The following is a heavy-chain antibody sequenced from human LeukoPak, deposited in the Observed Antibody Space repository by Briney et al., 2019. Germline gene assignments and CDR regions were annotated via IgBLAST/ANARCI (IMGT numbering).Heavy chain of an antibody. V-gene: IGHV4-39*01. D-gene: IGHD2-8*01. Sequence: ASETLSLTCTVSSGSISSSSNYWGWFRQPPGKGLEWIGSIYYSGSTYYSPSLKSRVTISVDTSKNQYSLRLSSVTAADTAVYYCARLFCTNGVCHFDYWAQGTLATVSS. CDR2: IYYSGST. CDR3: ARLFCTNGVCHFDY. J-gene: IGHJ4*02. CDR1: SGSISSSSNY.